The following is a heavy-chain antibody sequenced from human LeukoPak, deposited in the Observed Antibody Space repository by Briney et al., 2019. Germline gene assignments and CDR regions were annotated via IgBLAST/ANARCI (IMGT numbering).Heavy chain of an antibody. V-gene: IGHV3-66*01. J-gene: IGHJ5*02. CDR1: GLTVSSY. CDR3: ARDRITVTGSTWFDP. CDR2: IYSGGSI. Sequence: PGGSLRLSCAASGLTVSSYMSWVRQAPGKGLEWVSVIYSGGSIYYADSVKGRFTISRDNAKNSLYLQMNSLTAEDTAVYYCARDRITVTGSTWFDPWGQGTLVTVSS. D-gene: IGHD6-19*01.